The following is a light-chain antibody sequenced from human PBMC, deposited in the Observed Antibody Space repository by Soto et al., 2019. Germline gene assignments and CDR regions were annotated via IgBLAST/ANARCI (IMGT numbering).Light chain of an antibody. V-gene: IGKV3-20*01. CDR2: GAS. Sequence: EILLTQSPGSPSLSPGETATLSCRASQSVSSNYLAWYQQKPGQAPRLLVYGASSRATGIPARFSGSGSGTDFTLTISRLEPEDSALYYCQQYGSSPWTFGQGTKVEIK. CDR3: QQYGSSPWT. J-gene: IGKJ1*01. CDR1: QSVSSNY.